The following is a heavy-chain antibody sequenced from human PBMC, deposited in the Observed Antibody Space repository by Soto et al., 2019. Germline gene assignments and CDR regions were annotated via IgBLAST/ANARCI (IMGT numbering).Heavy chain of an antibody. Sequence: SETLSLTCAVYGGSFSGYYWSWIRQPPGKGLEWIGEINHSGNTNYNPSLKSRVTISVDTSKNQFSLKLSSVTAADTAVYYCARGGDGAVAGLPDNCSDPWGQGTLVTVSS. CDR2: INHSGNT. J-gene: IGHJ5*02. V-gene: IGHV4-34*01. CDR3: ARGGDGAVAGLPDNCSDP. CDR1: GGSFSGYY. D-gene: IGHD6-19*01.